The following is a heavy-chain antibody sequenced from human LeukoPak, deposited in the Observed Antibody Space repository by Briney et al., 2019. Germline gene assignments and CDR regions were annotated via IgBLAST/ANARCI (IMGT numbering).Heavy chain of an antibody. D-gene: IGHD3-10*01. CDR3: ARGINWFDS. Sequence: GASVKVSCKSPGYTSADFYMHWVRRAPGQGLEWMGWIDPNSGGTDYEQRFLGRVTMTRDTSISTAYMELSGLTSDDTAEYYCARGINWFDSWGQGTLVTVS. J-gene: IGHJ5*01. CDR2: IDPNSGGT. V-gene: IGHV1-2*02. CDR1: GYTSADFY.